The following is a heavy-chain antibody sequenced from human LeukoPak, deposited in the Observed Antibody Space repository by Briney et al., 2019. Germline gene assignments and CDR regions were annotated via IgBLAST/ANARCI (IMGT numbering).Heavy chain of an antibody. CDR3: ARWAATGIGLDY. CDR1: GYRFTNYW. V-gene: IGHV5-51*01. J-gene: IGHJ4*02. CDR2: IYPGDSDT. Sequence: PGESLKISCEASGYRFTNYWIGWVRQTPGKGLEWMGIIYPGDSDTRYSPSFQGQVTISADKSISTAYLQWSSLKASDTAVYYCARWAATGIGLDYWGQGTLVTVSS. D-gene: IGHD6-13*01.